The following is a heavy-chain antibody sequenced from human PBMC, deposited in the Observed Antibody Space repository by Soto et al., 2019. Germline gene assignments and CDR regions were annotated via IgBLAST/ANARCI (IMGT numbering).Heavy chain of an antibody. D-gene: IGHD3-10*01. V-gene: IGHV1-69*13. Sequence: SVKVSRKASGGTFSSYAISWVRQAPGQGLEWMGGIIPIFGTANYAQKFQGRVTITADESTSTAYMELSSLRSEDTAVYYCARERRGKTVVPAAPQVREFYYGMDVWGQGTLVTVFS. CDR3: ARERRGKTVVPAAPQVREFYYGMDV. CDR1: GGTFSSYA. CDR2: IIPIFGTA. J-gene: IGHJ6*02.